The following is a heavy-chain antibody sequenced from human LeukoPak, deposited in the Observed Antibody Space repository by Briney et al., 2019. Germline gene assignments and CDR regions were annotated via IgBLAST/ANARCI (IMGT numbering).Heavy chain of an antibody. CDR2: IKNKADRGEI. CDR1: SFSFSDTY. Sequence: PGGSLRLSCAASSFSFSDTYINWVRQIPGTGLEWVGLIKNKADRGEIEYAAPGKDRFTISRDDSKHTVSLQMSSLKTEDTAVYYCTTASSRSLPYWGQGTLVPVSS. J-gene: IGHJ4*02. V-gene: IGHV3-15*07. CDR3: TTASSRSLPY. D-gene: IGHD1-26*01.